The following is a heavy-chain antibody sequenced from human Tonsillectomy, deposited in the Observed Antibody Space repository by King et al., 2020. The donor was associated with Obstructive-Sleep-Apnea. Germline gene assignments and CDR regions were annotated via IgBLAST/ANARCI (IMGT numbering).Heavy chain of an antibody. V-gene: IGHV4-39*07. D-gene: IGHD3-9*01. CDR1: GDSLSSSSYF. Sequence: LQLQESGPGLVKPSETLSLTCTVSGDSLSSSSYFWGWIRQPPGKGLEWMGSIYYSANTYYNPSLKSRVTISVDTSKNQFSLKLSSVTAADTAVYYCARAPRLRYFDWLPFEYWGQGTLVAVSS. CDR2: IYYSANT. CDR3: ARAPRLRYFDWLPFEY. J-gene: IGHJ4*02.